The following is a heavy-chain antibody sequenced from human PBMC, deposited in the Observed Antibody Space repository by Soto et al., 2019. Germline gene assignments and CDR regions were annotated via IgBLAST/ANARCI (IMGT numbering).Heavy chain of an antibody. CDR3: ARGSNMVRGVIILSDYYYGMDV. Sequence: SVKVSCKASGGTFSSYAISWVRQAPGQGLEWMGGIIPIFGTANYAQKFQGRVTITADESTSTAYMELSSLRSEDTAVYYCARGSNMVRGVIILSDYYYGMDVWGQGTLVTVSS. CDR2: IIPIFGTA. J-gene: IGHJ6*02. D-gene: IGHD3-10*01. CDR1: GGTFSSYA. V-gene: IGHV1-69*13.